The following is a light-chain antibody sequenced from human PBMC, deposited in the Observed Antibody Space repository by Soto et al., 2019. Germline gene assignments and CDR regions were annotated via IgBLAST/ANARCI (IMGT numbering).Light chain of an antibody. CDR1: PSVTNY. V-gene: IGKV3-11*01. CDR2: GAF. CDR3: QQRNIWPPVT. J-gene: IGKJ5*01. Sequence: IVLTPPPASRSLSTGERATLSCRASPSVTNYLAWYQQKPGQAPRLVIYGAFNRATGIPARFSGSGSGTDFTLTISSLEPEDFAVYYCQQRNIWPPVTFGQGTRLEIK.